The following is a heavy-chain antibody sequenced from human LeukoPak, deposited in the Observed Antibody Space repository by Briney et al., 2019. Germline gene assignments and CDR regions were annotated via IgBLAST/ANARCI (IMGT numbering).Heavy chain of an antibody. CDR3: AKPAAKGAIYYMDV. J-gene: IGHJ6*03. V-gene: IGHV3-33*06. CDR2: IWYDGSNK. CDR1: GFTFSSYG. D-gene: IGHD2-2*01. Sequence: GGSLRLSCAASGFTFSSYGMHWVRQAPGKGLEWVAVIWYDGSNKYYADSVKGRFTISRDNSKNTLYLQMNSLRAEDTAVYYCAKPAAKGAIYYMDVWGKGTTVTVSS.